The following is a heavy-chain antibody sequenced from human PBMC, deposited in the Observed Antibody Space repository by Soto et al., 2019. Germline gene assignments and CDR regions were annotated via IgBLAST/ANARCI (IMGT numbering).Heavy chain of an antibody. J-gene: IGHJ6*02. CDR2: IYYSGST. D-gene: IGHD2-15*01. CDR3: ARDPGPYCSGGRCAGGYYYYGMDV. Sequence: SETLSLTCTVSGGSVSSGSYYWSWIRQPPGKGLEWIGYIYYSGSTNYNPSLKSRVTISVDTSKNQFSLKLSSVTAADTAVYYCARDPGPYCSGGRCAGGYYYYGMDVWGQGTTVTVSS. V-gene: IGHV4-61*01. CDR1: GGSVSSGSYY.